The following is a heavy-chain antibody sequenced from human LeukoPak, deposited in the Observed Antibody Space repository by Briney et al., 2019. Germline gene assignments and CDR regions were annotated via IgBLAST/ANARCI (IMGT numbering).Heavy chain of an antibody. CDR3: ARGQEYYYDSSAYSKFDY. D-gene: IGHD3-22*01. J-gene: IGHJ4*02. Sequence: GGSLRLSCAASGFTFPTYAMSWVRQAPGKGLEWVAAIWYDGSNKYYADSVKGRFTISRDNSKNTLYLQMNSLRAEDTALYYCARGQEYYYDSSAYSKFDYWGQGTLVTVSS. V-gene: IGHV3-33*08. CDR2: IWYDGSNK. CDR1: GFTFPTYA.